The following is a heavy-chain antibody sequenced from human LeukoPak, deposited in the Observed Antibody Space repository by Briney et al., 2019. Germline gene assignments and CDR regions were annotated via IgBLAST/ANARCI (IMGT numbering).Heavy chain of an antibody. CDR2: ISAYNGNT. V-gene: IGHV1-18*01. CDR1: GYTFTSYG. D-gene: IGHD3-10*01. J-gene: IGHJ4*02. CDR3: ARVYYGSGSSRYYFDY. Sequence: GASVKVSCKASGYTFTSYGISWVQQAPGQGLEWMGWISAYNGNTNYAQNLQGRVAMTTDTSTNTAYVELTNLRSDDTAVYYCARVYYGSGSSRYYFDYWGQGTLVTVSS.